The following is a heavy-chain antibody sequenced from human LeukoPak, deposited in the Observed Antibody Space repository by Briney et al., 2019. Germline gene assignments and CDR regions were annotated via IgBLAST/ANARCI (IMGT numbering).Heavy chain of an antibody. CDR1: GGSISSSSYY. Sequence: PSETLSLTCTVSGGSISSSSYYWGWIRQPPGKGLEWIGSIYYSGSTYYNPSLKSRVTISVDTSKNQFSLKLSSVTAADTAVYYCASWRGRIAAEDDYWGQGTLVTVSS. CDR3: ASWRGRIAAEDDY. J-gene: IGHJ4*02. V-gene: IGHV4-39*01. D-gene: IGHD6-25*01. CDR2: IYYSGST.